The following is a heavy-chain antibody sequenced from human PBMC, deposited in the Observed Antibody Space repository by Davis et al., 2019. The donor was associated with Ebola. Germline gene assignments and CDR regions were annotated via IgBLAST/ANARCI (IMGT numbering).Heavy chain of an antibody. D-gene: IGHD1-26*01. CDR3: ARLGSGSFRD. Sequence: MPSETLSLTCTVSSGSITSNYWSWIPQPPGKELEWIGYTYYSGSTNYNPSLKSRVTISVDTSKNQFSLKLSSVTAADTAVYYCARLGSGSFRDWGQGTLVTVSS. J-gene: IGHJ4*02. V-gene: IGHV4-59*08. CDR1: SGSITSNY. CDR2: TYYSGST.